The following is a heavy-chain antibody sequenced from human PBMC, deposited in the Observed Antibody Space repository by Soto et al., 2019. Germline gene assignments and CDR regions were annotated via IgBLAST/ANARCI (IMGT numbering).Heavy chain of an antibody. Sequence: GGSLRLSCAASGFTFSSYAMHWVRQAPGKGLEWVAVISYDGSNKYYADSVKGRFNISRDNSKNTLYLQMNSLRAEDTAVYYCARTYIVVVPPAALEGDYWGQGTLVTVSS. CDR2: ISYDGSNK. CDR1: GFTFSSYA. J-gene: IGHJ4*02. D-gene: IGHD2-2*01. CDR3: ARTYIVVVPPAALEGDY. V-gene: IGHV3-30-3*01.